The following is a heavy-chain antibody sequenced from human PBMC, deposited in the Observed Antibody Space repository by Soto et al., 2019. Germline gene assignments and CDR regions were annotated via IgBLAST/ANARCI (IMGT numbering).Heavy chain of an antibody. CDR1: GGSISSYY. V-gene: IGHV4-59*01. J-gene: IGHJ6*02. D-gene: IGHD2-2*01. CDR3: ARGLGSTRFYYYYGMDV. CDR2: IYYSGST. Sequence: QVQLQESGPGLVKPSETLSLTCTVSGGSISSYYWSWIRQPPGKGLEWIGYIYYSGSTNYNPSLKSRVTISVDTSKNQFSLKLSSVTAADTAVYYCARGLGSTRFYYYYGMDVWGQGTTVTVSS.